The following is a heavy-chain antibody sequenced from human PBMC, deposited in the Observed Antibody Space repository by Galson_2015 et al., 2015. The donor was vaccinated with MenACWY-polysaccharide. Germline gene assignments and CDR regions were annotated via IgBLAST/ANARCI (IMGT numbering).Heavy chain of an antibody. CDR1: GFSFSTYS. D-gene: IGHD3-22*01. Sequence: SLRLSCAASGFSFSTYSMNWVRQVPGKGLEWASYISSSSSAIHYADSVKGRFTISRDNAKNSLYLQMNSLRDEDTAVYYCATGPSGYYRFDSWCQGTLVTVSS. CDR3: ATGPSGYYRFDS. CDR2: ISSSSSAI. J-gene: IGHJ4*02. V-gene: IGHV3-48*02.